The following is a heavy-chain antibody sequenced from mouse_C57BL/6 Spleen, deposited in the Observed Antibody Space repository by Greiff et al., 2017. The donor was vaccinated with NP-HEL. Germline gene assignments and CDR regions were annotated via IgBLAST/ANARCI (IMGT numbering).Heavy chain of an antibody. D-gene: IGHD1-1*02. CDR1: GFTFTDYY. CDR3: ARSAGGSHWYFDV. CDR2: IRNKANGYTT. Sequence: EVHLVESGGGLVQPGGSLSLSCAASGFTFTDYYMSWVRQPPGKALEWLGFIRNKANGYTTEYSASVKGRFTISRDNSQIILYLQMNALRAEDSATYYCARSAGGSHWYFDVWGTGTTVTVSS. J-gene: IGHJ1*03. V-gene: IGHV7-3*01.